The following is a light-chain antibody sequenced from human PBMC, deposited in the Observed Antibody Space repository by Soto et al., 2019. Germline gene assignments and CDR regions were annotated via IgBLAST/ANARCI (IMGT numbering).Light chain of an antibody. CDR1: QDIINY. CDR2: DAS. V-gene: IGKV1-33*01. CDR3: QQYDNLPYT. Sequence: MTHSPSSRSASGKERVSMVCEASQDIINYLNWYQQKPGKAPKLLIYDASNLEAGVPSRFSGSGSGTDFTFTISSLQPEDIATYYCQQYDNLPYTFGQGTKVDIK. J-gene: IGKJ2*01.